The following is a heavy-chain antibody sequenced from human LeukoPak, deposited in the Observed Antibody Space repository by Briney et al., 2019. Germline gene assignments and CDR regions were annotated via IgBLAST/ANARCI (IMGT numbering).Heavy chain of an antibody. Sequence: GGSLRLSCAASGFTVSSSYMSWVRQAPGKGLEWVSVIYSGGSTYYADSVKGRFTISRDNSKNTLYLQMNSLRAEDTAVYYCARDGGKAYFDYWGQGTLVTVSS. CDR2: IYSGGST. D-gene: IGHD3-16*01. J-gene: IGHJ4*02. CDR3: ARDGGKAYFDY. V-gene: IGHV3-66*01. CDR1: GFTVSSSY.